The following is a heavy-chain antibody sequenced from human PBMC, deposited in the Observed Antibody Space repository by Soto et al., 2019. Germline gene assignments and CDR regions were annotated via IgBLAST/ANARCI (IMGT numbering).Heavy chain of an antibody. J-gene: IGHJ4*02. CDR1: GGTFSSDA. D-gene: IGHD3-22*01. V-gene: IGHV1-69*01. CDR2: IIPIFGTA. Sequence: QVQLVQSGAEVKKPGSSVKVSCKASGGTFSSDAISWVRQAPGQGLEWMGGIIPIFGTANYAQKVQGRVTITADESTSTAYMELNSLRSEDTAVYYCARDAYYYASSGYYPQAYYFDCWGQGTLVTVSS. CDR3: ARDAYYYASSGYYPQAYYFDC.